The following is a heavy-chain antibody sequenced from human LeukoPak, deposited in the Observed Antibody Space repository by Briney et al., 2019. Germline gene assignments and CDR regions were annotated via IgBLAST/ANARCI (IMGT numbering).Heavy chain of an antibody. CDR3: ARDHYYDSSGYRGNYYYGMDV. D-gene: IGHD3-22*01. Sequence: ASVKVSCKASGYTFTSYGISWVRQAPGQGLEWMGWISAYNGNTNYAQKPQGRVTMTTDTSTSTAYMELRSLRSDDTAVYYCARDHYYDSSGYRGNYYYGMDVWGQGTTVTVSS. J-gene: IGHJ6*02. V-gene: IGHV1-18*01. CDR1: GYTFTSYG. CDR2: ISAYNGNT.